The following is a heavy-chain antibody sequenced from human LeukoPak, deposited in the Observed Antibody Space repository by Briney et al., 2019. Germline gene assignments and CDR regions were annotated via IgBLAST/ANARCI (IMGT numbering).Heavy chain of an antibody. J-gene: IGHJ4*02. Sequence: SETLSLTCTVSGGSISVYYWTWIRQSPGTGLEWIGYMDYSGSTAYNPSLKSRVTISIDTSKKQFSLELSSVTAADTAIYFCARRKRGSGGPFDYWGQGTLVTVSS. CDR1: GGSISVYY. CDR2: MDYSGST. CDR3: ARRKRGSGGPFDY. D-gene: IGHD6-19*01. V-gene: IGHV4-59*08.